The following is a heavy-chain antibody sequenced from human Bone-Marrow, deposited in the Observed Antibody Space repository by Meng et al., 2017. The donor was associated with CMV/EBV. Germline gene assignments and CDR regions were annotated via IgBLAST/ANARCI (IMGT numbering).Heavy chain of an antibody. Sequence: GESLKISCTASGFTFGDYAMSWVRQAPGKGLEWVGFIRSKAYGGTTEYAASVKGRFTISRDDSKSIAYLQMNSLKTEDTAVYYCTRDLIVVPAGLPDYWGQGTLVTVSS. V-gene: IGHV3-49*04. CDR1: GFTFGDYA. CDR3: TRDLIVVPAGLPDY. J-gene: IGHJ4*02. D-gene: IGHD2-2*01. CDR2: IRSKAYGGTT.